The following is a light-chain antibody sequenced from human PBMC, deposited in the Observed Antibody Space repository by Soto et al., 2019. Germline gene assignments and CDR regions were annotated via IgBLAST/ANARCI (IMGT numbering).Light chain of an antibody. CDR1: QRLLHSNGNIF. V-gene: IGKV2-28*01. CDR2: LGF. J-gene: IGKJ2*01. CDR3: MQALQTPYT. Sequence: EIVMTQSPPSLTVTPGEPASISCSSSQRLLHSNGNIFLDWYLQKPGQSPQLLIYLGFNRASGVPDRFSGSGSGTDFTLKISRVEAEDVGVYYCMQALQTPYTFGQGTKVDIK.